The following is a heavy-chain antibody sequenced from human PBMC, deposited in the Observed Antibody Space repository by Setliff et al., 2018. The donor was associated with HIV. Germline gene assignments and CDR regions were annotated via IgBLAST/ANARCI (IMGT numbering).Heavy chain of an antibody. V-gene: IGHV4-39*01. CDR2: VYYTGST. CDR3: ARHYGAVKSVVTVVAKYFPH. CDR1: GGSISSSSYY. J-gene: IGHJ1*01. Sequence: KTSETLSLTCTVSGGSISSSSYYWGWIRQPPGKGLEWIGTVYYTGSTFYNPSLESRVTISVDTSKNQFSLKLRSVTATDTAMYYCARHYGAVKSVVTVVAKYFPHWGQGTLVTVSS. D-gene: IGHD2-21*02.